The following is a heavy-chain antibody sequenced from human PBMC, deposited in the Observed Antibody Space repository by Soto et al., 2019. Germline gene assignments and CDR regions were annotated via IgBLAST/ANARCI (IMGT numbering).Heavy chain of an antibody. V-gene: IGHV5-51*01. CDR3: ARRGHYYGSGGDYYYYGMDV. CDR2: IYPGDSDT. CDR1: GYSFTSYW. D-gene: IGHD3-10*01. Sequence: LGESLKISCKGSGYSFTSYWIGWVRQMPGKGLEWMGIIYPGDSDTRYSPSFQGQVTISADKSISTAYLQWSSLKASDTAMYYCARRGHYYGSGGDYYYYGMDVWGQGTTVTVSS. J-gene: IGHJ6*02.